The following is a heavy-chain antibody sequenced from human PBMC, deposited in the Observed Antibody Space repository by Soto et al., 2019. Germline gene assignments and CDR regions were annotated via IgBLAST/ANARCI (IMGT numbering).Heavy chain of an antibody. J-gene: IGHJ5*02. CDR3: ARIYSSGWYGDWFDP. CDR2: INAGNGNT. Sequence: QVQLVQSGAEVKKPGASVKVSCKASGYTFTSYAMHWVRQAPGQRLEWMGWINAGNGNTKYSQKFQGRVTITRDTSASTAYMELSSLRSEDTAVYYCARIYSSGWYGDWFDPWGQGTLVTVSS. CDR1: GYTFTSYA. D-gene: IGHD6-19*01. V-gene: IGHV1-3*01.